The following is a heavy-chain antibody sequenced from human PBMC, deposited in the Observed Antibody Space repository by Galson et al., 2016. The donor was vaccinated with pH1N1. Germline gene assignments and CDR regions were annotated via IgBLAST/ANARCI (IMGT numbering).Heavy chain of an antibody. CDR1: GYTFTGYY. V-gene: IGHV1-2*06. CDR3: ARVYSRGGTYYPDAFDI. D-gene: IGHD1-26*01. Sequence: SVKVSCKASGYTFTGYYMHWVRQAPGQGLEWMGRINPNSGGTNYAQKFQGRVTMTRDTSISTAYMELRRLRSDDTAVYYCARVYSRGGTYYPDAFDIWGQGTMVTVSS. J-gene: IGHJ3*02. CDR2: INPNSGGT.